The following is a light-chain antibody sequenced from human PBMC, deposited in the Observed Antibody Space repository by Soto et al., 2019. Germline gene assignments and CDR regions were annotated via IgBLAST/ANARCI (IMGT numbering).Light chain of an antibody. CDR3: QHYNSYSEV. CDR2: KAS. V-gene: IGKV1-5*03. CDR1: QTISSW. Sequence: DIQITQSPSTLSRPVGDRLTITCRASQTISSWLGWYHQKQGKAPKLLIYKASTLTSRNPSRFSDRGSGTEVTLTIRSLQPDAFATYYCQHYNSYSEVFGPGAKGDIK. J-gene: IGKJ1*01.